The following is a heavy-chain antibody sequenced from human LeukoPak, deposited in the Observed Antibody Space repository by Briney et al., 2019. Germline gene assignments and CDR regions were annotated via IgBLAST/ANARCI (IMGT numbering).Heavy chain of an antibody. V-gene: IGHV3-30-3*01. CDR3: AKADRGWGVITKD. Sequence: PGGSLRLSCAASGCTFSNYAMHWVRQAPGKGLQWVAFISYDGSNKNYADSVKGRITVSRDNSKKTLYLQMNSLRAEDTAVYYCAKADRGWGVITKDWGQGTLVTVSS. J-gene: IGHJ4*02. CDR1: GCTFSNYA. D-gene: IGHD3-10*01. CDR2: ISYDGSNK.